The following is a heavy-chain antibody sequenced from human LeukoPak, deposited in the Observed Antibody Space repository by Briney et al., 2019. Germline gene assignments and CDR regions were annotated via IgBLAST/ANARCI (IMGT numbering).Heavy chain of an antibody. Sequence: PSETLSLTCGVYGGSFSDYYWSWIRQSPGKGLEWIGEINHSGSTNYNPSLKSRVTISVLTSKNRFSLKLSSVTAADTAVYYCATLTGGDDAFDIWGQGTMVTVSS. V-gene: IGHV4-34*01. D-gene: IGHD4-23*01. CDR1: GGSFSDYY. J-gene: IGHJ3*02. CDR2: INHSGST. CDR3: ATLTGGDDAFDI.